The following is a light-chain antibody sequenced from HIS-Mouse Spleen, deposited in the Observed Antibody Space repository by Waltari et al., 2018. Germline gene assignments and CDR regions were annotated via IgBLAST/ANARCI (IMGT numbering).Light chain of an antibody. CDR3: YSTDSSGNHRV. J-gene: IGLJ2*01. Sequence: SYELTQPPSVSVSPGQTARTTCSGAALPKQYAYWYQQKSGQAPGLVIYEDSKRPSGIPERFAGSSSGTMATLTISGAQVEDEADYYCYSTDSSGNHRVFGGGTKLTVL. CDR1: ALPKQY. V-gene: IGLV3-10*01. CDR2: EDS.